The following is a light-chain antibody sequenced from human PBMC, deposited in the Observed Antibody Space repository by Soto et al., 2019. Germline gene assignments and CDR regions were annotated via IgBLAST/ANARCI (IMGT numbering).Light chain of an antibody. CDR3: QQYGSSPPRT. J-gene: IGKJ1*01. CDR2: GAS. CDR1: QSVSNDF. V-gene: IGKV3-20*01. Sequence: EIMLTQSPGILSLSRGERATLSCRASQSVSNDFLAWYQQKPGQAPRLLIYGASTRATDVPDRFSGSGSGADFTLTISRLEPEDFAVYYCQQYGSSPPRTFGQRTMVDI.